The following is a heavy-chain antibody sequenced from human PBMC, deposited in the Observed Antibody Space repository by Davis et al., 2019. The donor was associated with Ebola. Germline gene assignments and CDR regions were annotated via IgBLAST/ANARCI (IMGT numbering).Heavy chain of an antibody. CDR1: GFTFSGSA. CDR2: ISYDGSNE. J-gene: IGHJ4*02. Sequence: GESLKISCAASGFTFSGSAMHWVRQAPGKGLEWVAVISYDGSNEYYADSVKGRFTISRDNSKNTLYLQMYSLRVEDTAVYYCAKGRTNTPMVTMEFDYWGQGTLVTVSS. D-gene: IGHD5-18*01. V-gene: IGHV3-30*04. CDR3: AKGRTNTPMVTMEFDY.